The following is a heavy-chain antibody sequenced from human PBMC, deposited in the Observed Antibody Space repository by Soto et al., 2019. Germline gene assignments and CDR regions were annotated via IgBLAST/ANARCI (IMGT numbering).Heavy chain of an antibody. CDR1: GFTFSSYS. Sequence: PGGSLRLSCAASGFTFSSYSMNWVRQAPGKGLEWVSSISSSSSYIYYADSVKGRFTISRDNAKNSLYLQMNSLRAEDTAVYYCARDGPPSYYDIWTGYYLDWFDPWGQGTLVTVSS. D-gene: IGHD3-9*01. J-gene: IGHJ5*02. CDR2: ISSSSSYI. V-gene: IGHV3-21*01. CDR3: ARDGPPSYYDIWTGYYLDWFDP.